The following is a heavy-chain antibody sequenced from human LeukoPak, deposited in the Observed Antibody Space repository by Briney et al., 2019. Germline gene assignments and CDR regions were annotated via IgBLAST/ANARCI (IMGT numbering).Heavy chain of an antibody. CDR1: GYTFTGYY. CDR2: INPNSGGT. J-gene: IGHJ6*02. D-gene: IGHD6-13*01. CDR3: AREGIAAAGHYYYGMDV. Sequence: ASVKVSCKASGYTFTGYYMHWVRQAPGQGLEWMGWINPNSGGTNYAQKFQGWVTMTRDTSISTAYMELSRLRSDDTAMYYRAREGIAAAGHYYYGMDVWGQGTTVTVSS. V-gene: IGHV1-2*04.